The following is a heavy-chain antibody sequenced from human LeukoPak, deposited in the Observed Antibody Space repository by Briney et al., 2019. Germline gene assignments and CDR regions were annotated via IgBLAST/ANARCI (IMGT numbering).Heavy chain of an antibody. J-gene: IGHJ4*02. CDR3: ARSPSSSPTLLGY. CDR1: GGSISSGGYY. CDR2: IYYSGCT. D-gene: IGHD6-13*01. V-gene: IGHV4-31*03. Sequence: PSQTLSLTCTVPGGSISSGGYYWSWIRQHPGKGLEGIGYIYYSGCTYYNPSLKSRVTISVDTSKNQSSLKLSSVTAADTAVYYCARSPSSSPTLLGYWGQGTLVTVSS.